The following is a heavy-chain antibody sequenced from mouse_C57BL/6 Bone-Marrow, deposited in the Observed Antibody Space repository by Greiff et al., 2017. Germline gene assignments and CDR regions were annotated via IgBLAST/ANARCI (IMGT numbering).Heavy chain of an antibody. CDR3: ARCFYYYSSSLYFDY. CDR1: GFTFSDHA. D-gene: IGHD1-1*01. V-gene: IGHV5-17*01. Sequence: EVKLMESGGGLVKPGGSLKLSCAASGFTFSDHAIHWVHQAPEKGLEWVAYISSGSSTSYYADTVKGRFTISRDNAKNTLFLQMTSLRSEDTAMYYCARCFYYYSSSLYFDYWGQGTTLTVSS. J-gene: IGHJ2*01. CDR2: ISSGSSTS.